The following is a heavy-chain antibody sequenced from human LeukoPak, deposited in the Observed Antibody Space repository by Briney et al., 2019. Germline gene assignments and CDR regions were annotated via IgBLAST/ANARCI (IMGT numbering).Heavy chain of an antibody. CDR2: INHSRST. CDR3: ARVGRSWRYCFDY. CDR1: GGSFSGYY. D-gene: IGHD3-16*01. V-gene: IGHV4-34*01. Sequence: SETLSLTCAVYGGSFSGYYWSWIRQPPGKGLEWIGEINHSRSTNYNASPMSRVTISVKNSKNHFSHQLSTIPAADTAVDYCARVGRSWRYCFDYWGQGTLVTVSS. J-gene: IGHJ4*02.